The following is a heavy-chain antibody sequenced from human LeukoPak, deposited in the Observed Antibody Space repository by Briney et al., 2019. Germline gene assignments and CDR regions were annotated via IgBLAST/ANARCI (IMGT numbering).Heavy chain of an antibody. D-gene: IGHD3-9*01. CDR3: ARELYYDILTGPPIRYFDL. J-gene: IGHJ2*01. Sequence: PSETLSLTCTVSGGSISSYYWSWIRQPPGKGLEWIGYIYYSGSTNYNPSLKSRVTISVETSKNQFSLKLSSVTAADTAVYYCARELYYDILTGPPIRYFDLWGRGTLVTVSS. CDR1: GGSISSYY. V-gene: IGHV4-59*01. CDR2: IYYSGST.